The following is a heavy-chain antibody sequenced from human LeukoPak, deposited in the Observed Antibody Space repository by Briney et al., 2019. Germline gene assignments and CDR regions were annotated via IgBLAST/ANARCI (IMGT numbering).Heavy chain of an antibody. CDR2: ISYIGTT. J-gene: IGHJ4*02. V-gene: IGHV4-39*01. D-gene: IGHD3-22*01. Sequence: SETLSLTCTVSGGSISSSRYYWGWIRQPPGKGLEWIGSISYIGTTYYNPSLKSRLTISVDTSKNQFSLKLSSVTAADTAVYYCARHSSGYGVSLDYWGQGTLVTVSS. CDR1: GGSISSSRYY. CDR3: ARHSSGYGVSLDY.